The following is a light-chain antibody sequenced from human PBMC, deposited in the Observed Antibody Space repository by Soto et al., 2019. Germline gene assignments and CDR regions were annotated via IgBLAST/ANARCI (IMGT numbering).Light chain of an antibody. CDR1: SSDVGGYNY. Sequence: QSALTQPRSVSGSPGQSVTISCTGTSSDVGGYNYVSWYQQHPGKAPKLMIYDVSKRPSGVPDRFSGSKSGNTASLTISGLQAEDEADYYCCSYAGSYTHVVIGGGTQLTVL. V-gene: IGLV2-11*01. CDR3: CSYAGSYTHVV. J-gene: IGLJ2*01. CDR2: DVS.